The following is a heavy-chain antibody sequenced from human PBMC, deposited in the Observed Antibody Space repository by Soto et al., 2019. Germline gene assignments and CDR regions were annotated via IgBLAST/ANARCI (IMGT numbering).Heavy chain of an antibody. D-gene: IGHD1-26*01. Sequence: GGSLRLSCAASGFTFSNFAMTWVRQAPGKGLEWVSAISGSGGATYYADSVKGRFTISRDNSKDTLYLQMNSLRAEDTAVYYCAKSSGAARINWFDPWGQGTLVTVSS. V-gene: IGHV3-23*01. CDR3: AKSSGAARINWFDP. J-gene: IGHJ5*02. CDR2: ISGSGGAT. CDR1: GFTFSNFA.